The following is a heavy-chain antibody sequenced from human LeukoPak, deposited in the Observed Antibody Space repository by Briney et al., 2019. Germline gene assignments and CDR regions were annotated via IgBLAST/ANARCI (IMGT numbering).Heavy chain of an antibody. CDR2: ISGSGTST. J-gene: IGHJ4*02. V-gene: IGHV3-23*01. CDR1: GFTFSSYA. CDR3: EGTYYYDSGDDY. D-gene: IGHD3-22*01. Sequence: PGGSLRLSCAASGFTFSSYAMSWVRQAPGKGLEWVLAISGSGTSTYYADSVKGRFTISRDNSKNTLYLQMNSLRAEDTAVYYCEGTYYYDSGDDYWGQRTLVTVSS.